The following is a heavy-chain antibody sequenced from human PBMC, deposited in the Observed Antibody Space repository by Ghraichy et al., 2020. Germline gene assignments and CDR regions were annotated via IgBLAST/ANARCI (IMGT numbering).Heavy chain of an antibody. D-gene: IGHD6-13*01. CDR3: ARSQQPGAMDV. Sequence: GGSLRLSCAASGFTFSSYWMTWVRQAPGKGLEWVSNIKHDGSEMYHVDSVKGRFTISRDNAKSSLYLHVNGLRAEDTAVYYCARSQQPGAMDVWGQGTTVTVSS. CDR2: IKHDGSEM. V-gene: IGHV3-7*01. J-gene: IGHJ6*02. CDR1: GFTFSSYW.